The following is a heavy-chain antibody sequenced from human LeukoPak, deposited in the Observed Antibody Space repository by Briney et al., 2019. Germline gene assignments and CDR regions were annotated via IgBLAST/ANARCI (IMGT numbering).Heavy chain of an antibody. J-gene: IGHJ3*02. Sequence: PSETLSLTCTVPGGSISSGDYYWSWIRQPPGKGLEWIGYIYYSGSTYYNPSLKSRVTISVDTSKNQFSLKLSSVTAADTAVYYCAGGVPAAPDDAFDIWGQGTMVTVSS. CDR2: IYYSGST. D-gene: IGHD2-2*01. CDR1: GGSISSGDYY. CDR3: AGGVPAAPDDAFDI. V-gene: IGHV4-30-4*08.